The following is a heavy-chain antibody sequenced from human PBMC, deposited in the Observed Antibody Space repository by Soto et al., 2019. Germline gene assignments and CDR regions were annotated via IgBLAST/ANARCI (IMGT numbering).Heavy chain of an antibody. CDR1: GFTFSGYA. J-gene: IGHJ4*02. CDR3: AKGPSALPRFYLDS. CDR2: ISGSGEGT. Sequence: VQLLESGGDLVQPGGSLRLSCAASGFTFSGYAMSWVRQAPGRGLEWVSSISGSGEGTVYADSVKGRFTVSRDNSNNTLDLQMTSLRAEDTAVYFCAKGPSALPRFYLDSWGQGTLVTVSS. V-gene: IGHV3-23*01.